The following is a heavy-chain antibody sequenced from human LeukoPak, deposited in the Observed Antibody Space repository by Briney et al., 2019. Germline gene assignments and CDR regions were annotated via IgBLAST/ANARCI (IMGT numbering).Heavy chain of an antibody. V-gene: IGHV3-30*02. CDR3: AKDPDYYGSGSGDY. J-gene: IGHJ4*02. CDR2: IRYDGSNK. Sequence: GGSLRLSRAASGFTFSSYGMHWVRQAPGKGLEWVAFIRYDGSNKYYADSVKGRFTISRDNSKNTLYLQMNSLRAEDTAVYYCAKDPDYYGSGSGDYWGQGTLVTVSS. CDR1: GFTFSSYG. D-gene: IGHD3-10*01.